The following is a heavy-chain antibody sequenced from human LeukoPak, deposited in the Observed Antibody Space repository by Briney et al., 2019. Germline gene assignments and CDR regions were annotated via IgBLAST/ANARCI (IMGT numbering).Heavy chain of an antibody. CDR2: MNPNSGNK. CDR1: GYCFNNFD. CDR3: ARGPQWRGDYYYMDV. D-gene: IGHD6-19*01. J-gene: IGHJ6*03. V-gene: IGHV1-8*01. Sequence: GASVKVSCKASGYCFNNFDINWVRQATGQGLAWMGWMNPNSGNKGYAQKFQGRVTMTMNTSITTAYMELSSLRSDDTAVYYCARGPQWRGDYYYMDVWGRGTTVTVSS.